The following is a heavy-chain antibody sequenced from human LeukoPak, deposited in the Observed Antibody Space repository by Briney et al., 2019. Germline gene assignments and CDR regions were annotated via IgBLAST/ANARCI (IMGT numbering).Heavy chain of an antibody. J-gene: IGHJ6*03. Sequence: SETLSLTCTVSGGSISSYYWSWIRQPAGKGREWIGRIYTSGSTNYNPSLKSRVTMSVDTSKNQFSLKLSSVTAADTAVYYCARDGGCSSTSCHYYYYYMDVWGKGTTVTVSS. CDR3: ARDGGCSSTSCHYYYYYMDV. D-gene: IGHD2-2*01. V-gene: IGHV4-4*07. CDR1: GGSISSYY. CDR2: IYTSGST.